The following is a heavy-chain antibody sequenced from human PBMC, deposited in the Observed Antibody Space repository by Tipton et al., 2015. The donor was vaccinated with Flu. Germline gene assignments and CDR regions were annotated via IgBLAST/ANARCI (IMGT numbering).Heavy chain of an antibody. Sequence: SLRLSCAVSGFTVSTNYMTWVRQAPGKGLEWVSVIYSGGSTNYADSVKGRFTISRDDSKNTLYLQMNGLRAEDTATYYCARGRGYCVTTTCLLPYDFWGQGTLVTVSS. D-gene: IGHD2-2*01. CDR1: GFTVSTNY. J-gene: IGHJ4*02. CDR3: ARGRGYCVTTTCLLPYDF. V-gene: IGHV3-53*01. CDR2: IYSGGST.